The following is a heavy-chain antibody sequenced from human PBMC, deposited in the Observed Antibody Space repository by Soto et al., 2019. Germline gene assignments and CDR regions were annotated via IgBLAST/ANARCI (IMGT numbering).Heavy chain of an antibody. CDR3: ARGALLYCSSTSCSPDAYYYYMDV. CDR2: TYYRSKWYN. V-gene: IGHV6-1*01. D-gene: IGHD2-2*01. J-gene: IGHJ6*03. Sequence: SQTLSLTCAISGDSVSSNSAAWNWIRQSPSRGLEWLGRTYYRSKWYNDYAVSVKSRITINPDTSKNQFSLQLNSVTPEDTAVYYCARGALLYCSSTSCSPDAYYYYMDVWGKGTTVTVSS. CDR1: GDSVSSNSAA.